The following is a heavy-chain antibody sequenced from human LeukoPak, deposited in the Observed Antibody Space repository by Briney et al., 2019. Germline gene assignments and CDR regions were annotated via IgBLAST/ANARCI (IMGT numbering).Heavy chain of an antibody. CDR1: GFTLTSYG. Sequence: GRPLRLSCAASGFTLTSYGIHSVRHPPGKGLEWATVVSYDGSNKYYADSVKGRFTISRDNSKNTLYLQMNSLRAEDTAVYYCAKDYYGSGRPFDIWGQGTMVTVSS. D-gene: IGHD3-10*01. V-gene: IGHV3-30*18. J-gene: IGHJ3*02. CDR3: AKDYYGSGRPFDI. CDR2: VSYDGSNK.